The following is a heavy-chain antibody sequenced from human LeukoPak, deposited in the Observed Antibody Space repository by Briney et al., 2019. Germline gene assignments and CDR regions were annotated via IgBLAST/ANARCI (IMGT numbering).Heavy chain of an antibody. CDR1: GYTFTGYY. CDR2: INPNSGGT. J-gene: IGHJ6*02. Sequence: ASVKVSCKASGYTFTGYYMHWVQQAPGQGLEWMGWINPNSGGTNYAQKFQGRVTMTRDTSISTAYMELSRLRSDDTAVYYCATTLRFLEWSLYYYYYGMDVWGQGTTVTVSS. D-gene: IGHD3-3*01. CDR3: ATTLRFLEWSLYYYYYGMDV. V-gene: IGHV1-2*02.